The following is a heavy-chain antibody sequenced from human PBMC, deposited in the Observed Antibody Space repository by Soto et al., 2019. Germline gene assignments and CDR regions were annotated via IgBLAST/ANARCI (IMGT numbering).Heavy chain of an antibody. CDR3: ARVLLSEYYYDSSGWPIDY. CDR1: GFTFSSYS. D-gene: IGHD3-22*01. J-gene: IGHJ4*02. Sequence: GGSLRLSCAASGFTFSSYSMNWVRQAPGKGLEWVSYISSSSSTIYYADSVKGRFTISRDNAKNSLYLQMNSLRDEDTAVYYCARVLLSEYYYDSSGWPIDYWGQGTLVTVSS. CDR2: ISSSSSTI. V-gene: IGHV3-48*02.